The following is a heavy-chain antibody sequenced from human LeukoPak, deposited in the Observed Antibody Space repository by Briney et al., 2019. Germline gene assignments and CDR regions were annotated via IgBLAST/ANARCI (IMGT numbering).Heavy chain of an antibody. J-gene: IGHJ4*02. V-gene: IGHV3-23*01. CDR2: VSGSGGST. D-gene: IGHD1-26*01. Sequence: PGGSLRLSCAASGFIFSNDAMHWVRQAPGKGLEWVSGVSGSGGSTYYADSVKGRFTIFRDNSKNTLYLQMNSLRVEDTATYFCAKDRSGSYYVGDYWGQGTLVTVSS. CDR3: AKDRSGSYYVGDY. CDR1: GFIFSNDA.